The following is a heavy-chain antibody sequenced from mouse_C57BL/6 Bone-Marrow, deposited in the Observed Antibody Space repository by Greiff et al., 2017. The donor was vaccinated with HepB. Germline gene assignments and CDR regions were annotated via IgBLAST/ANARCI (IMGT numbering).Heavy chain of an antibody. Sequence: QVQLQQSGAELVRPGTSVKVSCKASGYAFTNYLIEWVKQRPGQGLEWIGVINPGSGGTNYNEKFKGKATLTADKSSSTAYMQLSSLTSEDSAVYFCSRCLCGLDYWGQGTTLTVSS. V-gene: IGHV1-54*01. D-gene: IGHD6-1*01. CDR1: GYAFTNYL. J-gene: IGHJ2*01. CDR2: INPGSGGT. CDR3: SRCLCGLDY.